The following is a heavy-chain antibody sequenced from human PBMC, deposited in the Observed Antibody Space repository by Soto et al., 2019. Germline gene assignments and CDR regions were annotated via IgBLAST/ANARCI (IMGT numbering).Heavy chain of an antibody. CDR3: ARDLDSGYGGNWFDP. Sequence: ASVKVSCKASGYTFTGYYMHWVRQAPGQGLEWMGWINPNSGGTNYAQKFQGRVTMTRDTSISTAYMELSRLRSDDTAVYYCARDLDSGYGGNWFDPWGQGTLVTVSS. V-gene: IGHV1-2*02. J-gene: IGHJ5*02. CDR1: GYTFTGYY. CDR2: INPNSGGT. D-gene: IGHD5-12*01.